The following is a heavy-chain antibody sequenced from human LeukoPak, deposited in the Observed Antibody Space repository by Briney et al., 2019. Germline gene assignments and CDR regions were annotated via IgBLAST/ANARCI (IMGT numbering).Heavy chain of an antibody. CDR1: GDRFSIYW. D-gene: IGHD1-26*01. CDR2: IYPGDSDT. V-gene: IGHV5-51*01. CDR3: TRHIASSGTYTTLLDH. Sequence: GESLKISFKASGDRFSIYWLGWVRPMPGKGLERMGIIYPGDSDTRYSPSFQGQVTISADKSITTSYLHWSSLKASDTVIYYCTRHIASSGTYTTLLDHWGQGTLVTVSS. J-gene: IGHJ4*02.